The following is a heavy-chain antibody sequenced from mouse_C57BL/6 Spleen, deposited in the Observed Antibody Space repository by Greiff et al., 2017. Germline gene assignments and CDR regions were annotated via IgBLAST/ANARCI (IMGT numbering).Heavy chain of an antibody. V-gene: IGHV5-9-1*02. J-gene: IGHJ2*01. CDR3: TRDNCGDYFDY. CDR1: GFTFSSYA. CDR2: IRSGGDYI. D-gene: IGHD1-3*01. Sequence: EVMLVESGEGLVKPGGSLKLSCAASGFTFSSYAMSWVRQTPGKRLEWVADIRSGGDYIYYADTMKGRFAISRDNARNTLYLQMSSLKSEDTAMYCYTRDNCGDYFDYWGKGTTLTVSS.